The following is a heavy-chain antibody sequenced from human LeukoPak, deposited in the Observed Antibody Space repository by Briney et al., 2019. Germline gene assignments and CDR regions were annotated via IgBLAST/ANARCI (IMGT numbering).Heavy chain of an antibody. V-gene: IGHV4-59*01. CDR2: IYYSGST. Sequence: SETLSLTCTVSGASISSYYWSGIRQPPGKGLEWIGYIYYSGSTNYNPSLKSRGTISVDTSKNQSSLKLNSVTAADTAVYFCARLLRTGYSYGFLDYWGQGTLVTVSS. CDR1: GASISSYY. CDR3: ARLLRTGYSYGFLDY. J-gene: IGHJ4*02. D-gene: IGHD5-18*01.